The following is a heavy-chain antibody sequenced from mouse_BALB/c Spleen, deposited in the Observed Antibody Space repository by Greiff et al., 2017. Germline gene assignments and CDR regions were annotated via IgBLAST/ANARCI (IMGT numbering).Heavy chain of an antibody. CDR1: GYTFTSYW. CDR3: TRGGVRRAMDD. Sequence: QVQLQQPGAELVKPGASVKMSCKASGYTFTSYWMHWVKQRPGQGLEWIGVIDPSDSYTSYNQKFKGKATLTVDTSSSTAYMQLSSLTSEDSAVYYCTRGGVRRAMDDWGQGTSGTVSS. J-gene: IGHJ4*01. D-gene: IGHD2-14*01. V-gene: IGHV1S127*01. CDR2: IDPSDSYT.